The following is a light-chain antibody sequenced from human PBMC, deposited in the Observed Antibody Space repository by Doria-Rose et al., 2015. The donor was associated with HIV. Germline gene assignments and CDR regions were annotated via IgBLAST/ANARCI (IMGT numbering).Light chain of an antibody. CDR3: QQPYSSPKWK. CDR2: AAS. Sequence: DIQVTQSPSSLSASIGDRVTITCRPSQTVSTYLNWFQQEPGKAPKLLIYAASRLQSGVPSRFSGSGSGTDFTLTISGLQPGDFATYYGQQPYSSPKWKCGQGTKGEMK. J-gene: IGKJ1*01. CDR1: QTVSTY. V-gene: IGKV1-39*01.